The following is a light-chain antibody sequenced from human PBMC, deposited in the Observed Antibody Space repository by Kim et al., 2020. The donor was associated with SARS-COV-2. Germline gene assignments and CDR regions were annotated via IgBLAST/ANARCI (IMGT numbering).Light chain of an antibody. V-gene: IGLV3-21*04. J-gene: IGLJ2*01. CDR1: NIGIKS. Sequence: SYELTQPPSVSVAPGTTAVISCAENNIGIKSVHWYQQKPGQAPVLVIYYSFDRPSGIPERFSGSNSGNTATLTISRVEAGDEADYYCQVWDDTSNQVVFG. CDR3: QVWDDTSNQVV. CDR2: YSF.